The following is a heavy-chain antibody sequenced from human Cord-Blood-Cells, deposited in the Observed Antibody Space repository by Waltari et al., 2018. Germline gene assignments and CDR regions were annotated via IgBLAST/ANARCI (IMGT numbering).Heavy chain of an antibody. J-gene: IGHJ3*02. Sequence: QVQLQESGPGLVQPSETLSLTCAGSGYSLSSGYYWGWFRQRPGKGLEWIGSIYHSGSTYYNPSLKSRVTISVDTSKNQFSLKLSSVTAADTAVYYCARVQTNYDFWSGYYAFDIWGQGTMVTVSS. CDR3: ARVQTNYDFWSGYYAFDI. CDR1: GYSLSSGYY. D-gene: IGHD3-3*01. CDR2: IYHSGST. V-gene: IGHV4-38-2*01.